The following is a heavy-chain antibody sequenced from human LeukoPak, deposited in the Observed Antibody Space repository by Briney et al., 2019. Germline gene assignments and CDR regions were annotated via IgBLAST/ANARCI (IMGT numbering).Heavy chain of an antibody. CDR2: ITSCGDTT. CDR3: AKGVLSGMRYYYGMDV. Sequence: GGSLRLSCAASGFTFNNYAMNWVRQAPGKGLEWVSSITSCGDTTHYADSVRGRFTISRDNSRNTLSLQMTSLRAEDTAVYYCAKGVLSGMRYYYGMDVWGKGTTVTVSS. V-gene: IGHV3-23*01. D-gene: IGHD3-10*01. CDR1: GFTFNNYA. J-gene: IGHJ6*04.